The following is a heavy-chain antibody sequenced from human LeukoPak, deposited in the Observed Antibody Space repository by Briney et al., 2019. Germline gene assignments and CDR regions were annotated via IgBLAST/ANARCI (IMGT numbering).Heavy chain of an antibody. CDR1: GGTFSSYA. J-gene: IGHJ4*02. V-gene: IGHV1-69*01. D-gene: IGHD3-22*01. CDR3: ASRPLYDSSGYYFDY. CDR2: IIPIFGTA. Sequence: VASVKVSCKASGGTFSSYAISWVRQAPGQGLEWMGGIIPIFGTANYAQKFQGRVTITADESTSTAYMELSSLRSEDTAVYYCASRPLYDSSGYYFDYWGQGTLVTVSS.